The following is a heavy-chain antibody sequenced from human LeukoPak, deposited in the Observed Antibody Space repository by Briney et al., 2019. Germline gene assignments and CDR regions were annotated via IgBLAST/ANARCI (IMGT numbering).Heavy chain of an antibody. V-gene: IGHV4-4*07. CDR1: GGSISSYY. Sequence: PSETLSLTCTVSGGSISSYYLSWIRQTAGKGLEWIGRMYSSGSNYNPSLKSRVAMSIDTSTNQLSLKLSSVTAADTAVYYCARDSGTTGEVKFDPWGQGTLVTVSS. CDR3: ARDSGTTGEVKFDP. D-gene: IGHD3-10*01. CDR2: MYSSGS. J-gene: IGHJ5*02.